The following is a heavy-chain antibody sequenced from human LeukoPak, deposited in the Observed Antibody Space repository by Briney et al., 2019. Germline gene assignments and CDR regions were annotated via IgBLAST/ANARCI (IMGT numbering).Heavy chain of an antibody. V-gene: IGHV1-69*01. CDR2: INLIFGTA. J-gene: IGHJ4*02. Sequence: PGASVKVSCKASGGTFSSYAISWVRQAPGQGLEWMGGINLIFGTANYAQKFQGRVTITADESTSTAYMELSSLRSEDTAVYYCARDRGMYYDFWSGYFDNWGQGTLVTVSS. CDR3: ARDRGMYYDFWSGYFDN. D-gene: IGHD3-3*01. CDR1: GGTFSSYA.